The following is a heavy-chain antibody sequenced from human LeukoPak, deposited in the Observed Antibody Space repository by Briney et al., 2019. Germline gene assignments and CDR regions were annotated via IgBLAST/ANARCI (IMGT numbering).Heavy chain of an antibody. Sequence: SVKVSCKASGGTFSSYAISWVRQAPGQGLEWMGGIIPIFGTANYAQEFQGRVTITADESTSTAYMELSSLRSEDTAVYYCARPRHYDILTGYYNEGLDYWGQGTLVTVSS. D-gene: IGHD3-9*01. J-gene: IGHJ4*01. CDR2: IIPIFGTA. CDR3: ARPRHYDILTGYYNEGLDY. V-gene: IGHV1-69*13. CDR1: GGTFSSYA.